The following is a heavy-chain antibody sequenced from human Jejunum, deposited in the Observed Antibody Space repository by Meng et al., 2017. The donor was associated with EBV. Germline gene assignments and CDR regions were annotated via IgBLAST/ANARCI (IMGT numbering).Heavy chain of an antibody. D-gene: IGHD3-22*01. CDR2: IIPIFGRT. Sequence: VERGDAGAEGEKPGSSGKVSCKASGGTFSSYGINWVRQAPGQGLEWMGGIIPIFGRTNYALEFQDRVTITADKFTSTVYMEMSSLKSEDTAVYYCARDQGRDYDSSTYYTHWGRGTLVTVSS. J-gene: IGHJ4*02. CDR1: GGTFSSYG. CDR3: ARDQGRDYDSSTYYTH. V-gene: IGHV1-69*06.